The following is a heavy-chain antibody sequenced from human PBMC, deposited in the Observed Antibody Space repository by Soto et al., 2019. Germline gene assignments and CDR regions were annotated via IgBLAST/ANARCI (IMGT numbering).Heavy chain of an antibody. CDR3: AIEQPETGTTYYYYGMDV. D-gene: IGHD1-7*01. J-gene: IGHJ6*02. CDR1: GYTFTSYY. V-gene: IGHV1-46*01. Sequence: ASVKVSCKASGYTFTSYYMHWVRQAPGQGLEWMGIINPSGGSTSYAQKFQGRVTMTRDTSTSTVYMELSSLRSEDTAVYYCAIEQPETGTTYYYYGMDVSGQGTTVTVSS. CDR2: INPSGGST.